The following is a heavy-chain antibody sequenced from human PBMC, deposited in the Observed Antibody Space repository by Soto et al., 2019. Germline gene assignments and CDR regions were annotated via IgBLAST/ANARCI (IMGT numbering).Heavy chain of an antibody. D-gene: IGHD6-13*01. J-gene: IGHJ5*02. CDR3: DRGSSPTTLNWFDP. V-gene: IGHV4-30-2*01. CDR2: IYHSGST. CDR1: GGSISSGGYS. Sequence: PSETLSLTCAVSGGSISSGGYSWSWIRQPPGKGLEWIGYIYHSGSTYYNPSLKSRVTISVDRSKNQFSLKLSSVTTADTAVYYRDRGSSPTTLNWFDPWGQGTLVTVSS.